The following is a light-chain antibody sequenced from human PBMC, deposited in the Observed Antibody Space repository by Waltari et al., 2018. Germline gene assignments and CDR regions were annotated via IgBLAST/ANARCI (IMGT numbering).Light chain of an antibody. V-gene: IGKV3-20*01. CDR2: GAS. CDR3: QRYGSSPLT. J-gene: IGKJ4*01. Sequence: DIVLTQSQGTLSLSPGERATLSCRASQRVSSSYLAWYQQKPGQAPRLLIYGASSRATGIPDRFSGSGSGTDFSLTISRLEPEDFAVYYCQRYGSSPLTFGGGTKVEIK. CDR1: QRVSSSY.